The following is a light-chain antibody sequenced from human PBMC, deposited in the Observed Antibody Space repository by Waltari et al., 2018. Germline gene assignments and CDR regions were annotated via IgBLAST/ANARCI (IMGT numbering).Light chain of an antibody. Sequence: DIVLTQSPGTLSLSPGERATLSCMARQSASSSYLAWYQQKPGQAPRLLLYAASTRATGIPDRFSGSGSGTDFTLTISRLEPEDFAVYYCQHYGWSSWTFGQGTKVVIK. J-gene: IGKJ1*01. CDR2: AAS. V-gene: IGKV3-20*01. CDR1: QSASSSY. CDR3: QHYGWSSWT.